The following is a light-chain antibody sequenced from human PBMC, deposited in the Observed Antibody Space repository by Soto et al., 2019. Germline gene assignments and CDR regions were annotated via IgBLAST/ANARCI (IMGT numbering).Light chain of an antibody. CDR1: QSVLYSSNNKNY. J-gene: IGKJ1*01. CDR2: WAS. CDR3: QQYSSPRT. Sequence: DIVMTQSPDSLAVSLGERATINCKSSQSVLYSSNNKNYLAWYQQKPGQPPKLLIYWASTRESGVPDRFSGSESGTNFTLTISSLQAEDVAVYYCQQYSSPRTFGQGTKVEIK. V-gene: IGKV4-1*01.